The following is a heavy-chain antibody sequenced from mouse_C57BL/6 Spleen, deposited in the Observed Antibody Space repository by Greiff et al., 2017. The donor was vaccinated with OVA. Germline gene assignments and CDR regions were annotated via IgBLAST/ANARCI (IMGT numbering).Heavy chain of an antibody. Sequence: DVHLVESGPVLVKPGASVKMSCKASGYTFTDYYMNWVKQSHGKSLEWIGVINPYNGGTSYNQKFKGKATLTVDKSSSTAYMELNSLTSEDSAVDYCARVDVGYLDYWGQGTTLTVSS. J-gene: IGHJ2*01. V-gene: IGHV1-19*01. CDR3: ARVDVGYLDY. D-gene: IGHD3-1*01. CDR2: INPYNGGT. CDR1: GYTFTDYY.